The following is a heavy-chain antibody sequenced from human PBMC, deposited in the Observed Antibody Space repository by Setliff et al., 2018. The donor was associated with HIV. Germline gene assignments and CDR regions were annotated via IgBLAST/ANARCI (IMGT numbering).Heavy chain of an antibody. CDR1: GYTFSDYY. CDR2: ISPNSGGT. Sequence: ASVKVSCKASGYTFSDYYLHWVRQAPGQGLEWMGRISPNSGGTNYAQNFQGRVTMTRDTSISTAYMELSRLRSDDTAVYYCARVATITLPFDYWGQGTLVTVSS. CDR3: ARVATITLPFDY. V-gene: IGHV1-2*06. D-gene: IGHD5-12*01. J-gene: IGHJ4*02.